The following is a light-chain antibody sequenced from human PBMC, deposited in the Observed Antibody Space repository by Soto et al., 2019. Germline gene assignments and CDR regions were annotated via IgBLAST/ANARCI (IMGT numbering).Light chain of an antibody. CDR2: DAS. J-gene: IGKJ5*01. CDR1: QIVGSNY. CDR3: QQRSNWPPSIT. V-gene: IGKV3-11*01. Sequence: EIVMTQFPVTLSLSPGERATLSCRASQIVGSNYLAWYQQRPGQAPRLLIYDASNRATGVPARFSGSGSGTDFTLTISSLEPEDFAVYYCQQRSNWPPSITFGQGTRLEI.